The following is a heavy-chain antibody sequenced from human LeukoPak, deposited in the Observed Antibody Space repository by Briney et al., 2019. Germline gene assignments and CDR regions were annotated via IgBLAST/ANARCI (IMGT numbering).Heavy chain of an antibody. Sequence: SETLSLTCTVSGGSISSYYWSWIRQPAGKGLEWIGRIYTSGSTNYNPSLKSRVAMSVDTSKNQFSLKLSSVTAADTAVYYCARDRYYYDSSGYYFFDYWGQGTLVTVSS. CDR1: GGSISSYY. CDR2: IYTSGST. CDR3: ARDRYYYDSSGYYFFDY. J-gene: IGHJ4*02. D-gene: IGHD3-22*01. V-gene: IGHV4-4*07.